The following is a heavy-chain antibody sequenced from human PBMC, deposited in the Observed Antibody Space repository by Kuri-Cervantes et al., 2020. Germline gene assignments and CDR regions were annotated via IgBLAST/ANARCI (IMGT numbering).Heavy chain of an antibody. CDR2: IYYSGST. D-gene: IGHD3-10*01. J-gene: IGHJ4*02. CDR3: ARVGIGLIRGRYYFDS. CDR1: GFTVSSNY. Sequence: ESLKISCAASGFTVSSNYMSWIRQPPGKGLEWIGYIYYSGSTNYNPSLKSRVTISVDTSKNQFSLKLSSVTAADTAVYYCARVGIGLIRGRYYFDSWGQGTLVTVSS. V-gene: IGHV4-59*02.